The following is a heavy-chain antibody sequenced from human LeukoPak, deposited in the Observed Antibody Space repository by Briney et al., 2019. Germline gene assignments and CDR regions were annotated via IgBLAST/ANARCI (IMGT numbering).Heavy chain of an antibody. CDR2: VSSRSSIK. V-gene: IGHV3-48*01. J-gene: IGHJ5*02. CDR1: GFTFSDYS. Sequence: GGSLRLSCGASGFTFSDYSMNWVRQAPGKGLEWISYVSSRSSIKYYAASVKGRFTISRDNAKYSLYLQMNSLRAEDTAVYYCAKGGFDPWGQGTLVTVSS. CDR3: AKGGFDP.